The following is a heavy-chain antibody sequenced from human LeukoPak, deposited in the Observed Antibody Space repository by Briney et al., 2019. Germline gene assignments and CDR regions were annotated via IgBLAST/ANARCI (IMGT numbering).Heavy chain of an antibody. CDR3: AYSYGQGDYFDY. V-gene: IGHV4-59*03. CDR2: ISNSGGS. D-gene: IGHD5-18*01. CDR1: GGSISNYY. Sequence: PSETLSLICTVSGGSISNYYWSWIRQPPGKGLEWIAYISNSGGSNYNPSLKSRVTLSIDTSKNQFSLKLSSVTAADTAVYYCAYSYGQGDYFDYWGQGILVTVSS. J-gene: IGHJ4*02.